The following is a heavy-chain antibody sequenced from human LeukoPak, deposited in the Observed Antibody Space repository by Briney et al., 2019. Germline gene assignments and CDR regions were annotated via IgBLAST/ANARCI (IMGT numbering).Heavy chain of an antibody. Sequence: PSETLSLTCIVSGYSISSGYYWGWIRQPPGKGLEWIGRIYTSGSTNYNPSLKSRVTMSVDTSKNQFSLKLSSVTAADTAVYYCARMSIAARPDYYYYMDVWGKGTTVTVSS. V-gene: IGHV4-38-2*02. CDR2: IYTSGST. CDR3: ARMSIAARPDYYYYMDV. J-gene: IGHJ6*03. D-gene: IGHD6-6*01. CDR1: GYSISSGYY.